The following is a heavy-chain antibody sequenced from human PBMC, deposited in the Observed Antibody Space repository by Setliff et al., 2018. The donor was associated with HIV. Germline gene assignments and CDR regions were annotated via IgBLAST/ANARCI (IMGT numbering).Heavy chain of an antibody. CDR3: AREVRWELPQGFDH. J-gene: IGHJ4*02. Sequence: SETLSLTCTVSGGSISSRNFYWGWIRQPPGKGLVWNGSIAYTGSGYYNSSLKSRVTISVDTSRNECSLKLTSVTAADTAVYYCAREVRWELPQGFDHWGQGSQVTVSS. V-gene: IGHV4-39*07. CDR2: IAYTGSG. CDR1: GGSISSRNFY. D-gene: IGHD1-26*01.